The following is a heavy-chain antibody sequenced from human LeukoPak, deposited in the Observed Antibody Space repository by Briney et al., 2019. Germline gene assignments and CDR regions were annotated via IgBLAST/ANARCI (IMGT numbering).Heavy chain of an antibody. CDR1: GFTVSSNY. CDR3: ARGTVTMVDY. J-gene: IGHJ4*02. Sequence: GGSLRLSCAASGFTVSSNYMSWVRQAPGRGLEWVSVIYSGGSTYYADSVKGRFAISRDNSKNTLFLQMNSLRAGDTAVYYCARGTVTMVDYWGQGTLVTVSS. CDR2: IYSGGST. V-gene: IGHV3-66*01. D-gene: IGHD3-10*01.